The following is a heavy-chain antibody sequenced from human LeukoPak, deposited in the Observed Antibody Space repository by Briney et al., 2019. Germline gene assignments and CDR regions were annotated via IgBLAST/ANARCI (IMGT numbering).Heavy chain of an antibody. CDR1: GFTFSSYS. Sequence: GGSLRLSCAASGFTFSSYSMNWVRQAPGKGLEWVSSISSSSSYIYYADSVKGRFTIPRDNAKNSLYLQMNSLRAEDTAVYYCARGAYSSSWTFDYWGQGTLVTVSS. J-gene: IGHJ4*02. CDR3: ARGAYSSSWTFDY. V-gene: IGHV3-21*01. CDR2: ISSSSSYI. D-gene: IGHD6-13*01.